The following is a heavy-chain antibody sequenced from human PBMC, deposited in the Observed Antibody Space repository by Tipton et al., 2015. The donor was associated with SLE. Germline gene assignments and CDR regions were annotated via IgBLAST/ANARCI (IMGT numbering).Heavy chain of an antibody. J-gene: IGHJ4*02. D-gene: IGHD5-24*01. CDR3: ARGDVD. CDR1: GDSTTSYY. Sequence: TLSLTCSVSGDSTTSYYWSWFRQSTGRGLEWIGRVYSSGSANYNPALISRVSMSVDISKNQFLLTLRSVTAADTAVYFCARGDVDWGQGTLVTVSS. CDR2: VYSSGSA. V-gene: IGHV4-4*07.